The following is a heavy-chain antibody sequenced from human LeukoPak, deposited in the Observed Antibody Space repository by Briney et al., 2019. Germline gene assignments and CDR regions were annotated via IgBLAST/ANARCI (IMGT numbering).Heavy chain of an antibody. D-gene: IGHD3-22*01. J-gene: IGHJ5*02. CDR2: ISYDGSKK. CDR1: GFTFSSYA. V-gene: IGHV3-30-3*01. CDR3: ARDGDRSGYRNWFDP. Sequence: GRSLRLSCAVSGFTFSSYAMHWVRQAPGKGLEWVAVISYDGSKKYYADSMKGRFTISRDNSKNTLYLQMNSLRAEDTAVYSCARDGDRSGYRNWFDPWGQGTLVTVSS.